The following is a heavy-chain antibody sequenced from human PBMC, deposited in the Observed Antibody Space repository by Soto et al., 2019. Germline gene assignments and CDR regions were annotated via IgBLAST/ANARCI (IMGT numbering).Heavy chain of an antibody. CDR3: ARQHYYDSSGYYTWN. CDR2: VHYSGST. CDR1: GGSIRSNIYY. J-gene: IGHJ4*02. V-gene: IGHV4-39*01. D-gene: IGHD3-22*01. Sequence: QLQLQESGPGLVKPSETLSLTCSVSGGSIRSNIYYWGCIRQPPGKGLEWIATVHYSGSTYYTPSLKNRVTISADTSNNQFSLRLNSVTAADTAVYYCARQHYYDSSGYYTWNWGQGTLVTVSS.